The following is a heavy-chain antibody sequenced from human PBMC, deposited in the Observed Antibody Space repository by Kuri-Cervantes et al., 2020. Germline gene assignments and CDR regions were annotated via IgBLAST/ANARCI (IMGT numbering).Heavy chain of an antibody. V-gene: IGHV4-30-4*01. CDR2: VFYRGNT. D-gene: IGHD6-19*01. CDR3: ASDADSSGWYLNAFDI. CDR1: GGSISSGDYY. J-gene: IGHJ3*02. Sequence: SETLSLTCTVSGGSISSGDYYWSWIRQSPGKGLVWIGYVFYRGNTYYNPSLKSRVTISVDTSKNQFSLKLSSVTAADTAVYYCASDADSSGWYLNAFDIWGQGTMVTVSS.